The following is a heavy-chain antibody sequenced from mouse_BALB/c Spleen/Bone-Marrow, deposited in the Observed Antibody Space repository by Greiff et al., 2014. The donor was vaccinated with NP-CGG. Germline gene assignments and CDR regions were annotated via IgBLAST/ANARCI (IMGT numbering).Heavy chain of an antibody. Sequence: EVKLVESGGGLVQPGGSLKLSCVASGFTFSSYGMSWVRQTPDKRLELVATINNNGGSTYYPDSVKGQFTISRDNAKNTLYLQMGSLKSEDTAMYYCARVYGWYFDVWGAGTTVTVSS. CDR1: GFTFSSYG. CDR2: INNNGGST. D-gene: IGHD1-1*01. V-gene: IGHV5-6-3*01. CDR3: ARVYGWYFDV. J-gene: IGHJ1*01.